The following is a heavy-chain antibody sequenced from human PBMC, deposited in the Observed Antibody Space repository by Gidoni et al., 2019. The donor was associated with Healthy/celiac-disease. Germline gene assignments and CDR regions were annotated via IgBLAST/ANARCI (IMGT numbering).Heavy chain of an antibody. CDR1: CGSISSYY. J-gene: IGHJ4*02. CDR2: IYYSWST. V-gene: IGHV4-59*01. CDR3: GSALGRARVVVVDY. D-gene: IGHD2-15*01. Sequence: QVPLPESGPGLVKPSEPLSLTCPVLCGSISSYYWSWIRQPPGKGLEWIVYIYYSWSTNYNPYLKSRVTIAVDTSKNQFSLKLSSVTAADTAVYDCGSALGRARVVVVDYWGQGTLVTVSS.